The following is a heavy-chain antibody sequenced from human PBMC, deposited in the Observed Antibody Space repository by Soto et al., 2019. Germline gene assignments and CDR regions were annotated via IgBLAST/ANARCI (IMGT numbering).Heavy chain of an antibody. CDR2: INQDGSEK. CDR3: VRLIGNSWLDT. Sequence: GGSLRLSCAIFESTVSRDWMNWVRQAPGKGLEWVAHINQDGSEKYYAVSVRSRITISPDTSNNQVSLQLNSVTPDDTAVYYCVRLIGNSWLDTWGQGTLVTVSS. D-gene: IGHD2-8*01. J-gene: IGHJ5*02. V-gene: IGHV3-7*01. CDR1: ESTVSRDW.